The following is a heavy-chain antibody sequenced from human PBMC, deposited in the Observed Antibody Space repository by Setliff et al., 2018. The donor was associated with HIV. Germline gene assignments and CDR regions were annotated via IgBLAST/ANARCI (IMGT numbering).Heavy chain of an antibody. J-gene: IGHJ3*01. D-gene: IGHD3-9*01. CDR1: GFTFSSYA. CDR2: IGGSGGST. CDR3: AKDHAGGGYHDILPPS. Sequence: PGGSLRLSCAASGFTFSSYAMNWVRQAPGKGLEWVSVIGGSGGSTYYADSVKGRFTISRDNSKNTLYLQMNSLRAEDTAVYYCAKDHAGGGYHDILPPSWGQGTMVTVSS. V-gene: IGHV3-23*01.